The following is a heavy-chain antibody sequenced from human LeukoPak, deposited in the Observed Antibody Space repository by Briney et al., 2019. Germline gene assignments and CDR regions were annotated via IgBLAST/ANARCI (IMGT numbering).Heavy chain of an antibody. CDR3: ARVAGATAYYYFDD. CDR1: GFTFSSYW. Sequence: GGSLRLSCAASGFTFSSYWMSWVRQAPGKGLEWVANIKQDGSVKYYVDSVKGRFTISRDNAKNSLYLQMNSLRAEDTAVYHCARVAGATAYYYFDDWGQGTLVTVSS. V-gene: IGHV3-7*01. J-gene: IGHJ4*02. D-gene: IGHD5-12*01. CDR2: IKQDGSVK.